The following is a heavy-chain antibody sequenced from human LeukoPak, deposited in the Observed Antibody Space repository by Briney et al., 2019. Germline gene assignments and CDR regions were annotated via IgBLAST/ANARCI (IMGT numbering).Heavy chain of an antibody. D-gene: IGHD3-22*01. CDR1: GFTFSSYA. V-gene: IGHV3-23*01. Sequence: PGGSLRLSCAASGFTFSSYAMSWVRQAPGKGLERVSAISGSGGSTYYADSVKGRFTISRDNSKNTLYLQMNSLRAEDTAVYYCARDLFPYYYDSSGYFFDYWGQGTLVTVSS. J-gene: IGHJ4*02. CDR2: ISGSGGST. CDR3: ARDLFPYYYDSSGYFFDY.